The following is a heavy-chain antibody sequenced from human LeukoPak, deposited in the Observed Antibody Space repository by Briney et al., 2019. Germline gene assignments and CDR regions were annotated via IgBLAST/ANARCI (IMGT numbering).Heavy chain of an antibody. CDR1: GYTFTGYY. Sequence: VASVKVSRKASGYTFTGYYMHWVRQAPGQGLEWMGWISAYNGNTNYAQKLQGRVTMTTDTSTSTAYMELRSLRSDDTAVYYCAREPDLRSSDDYYYYGMDVWGQGTTVTVSS. D-gene: IGHD3-3*01. V-gene: IGHV1-18*04. CDR3: AREPDLRSSDDYYYYGMDV. CDR2: ISAYNGNT. J-gene: IGHJ6*02.